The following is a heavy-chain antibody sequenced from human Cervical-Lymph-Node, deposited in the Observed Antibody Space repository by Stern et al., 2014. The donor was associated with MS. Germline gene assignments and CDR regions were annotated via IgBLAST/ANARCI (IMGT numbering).Heavy chain of an antibody. V-gene: IGHV3-21*01. CDR1: GFTFSTYG. CDR3: ARGHAMDV. CDR2: IRKTGNEL. J-gene: IGHJ6*02. Sequence: EVQLVQSGGGLVKPGGSLRLSCAASGFTFSTYGMNWVRQAPGKGLEWVSLIRKTGNELFYADSVKGRFTISRDNAKESLYLQMDSLRVEDTAVYYCARGHAMDVWGQGTTVTVSS.